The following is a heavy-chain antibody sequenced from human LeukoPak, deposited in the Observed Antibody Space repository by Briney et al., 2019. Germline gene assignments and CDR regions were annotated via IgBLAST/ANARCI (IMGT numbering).Heavy chain of an antibody. CDR2: IYYSGST. D-gene: IGHD3-10*01. Sequence: SETLSLTCTVSSGSISSYYWSWIRQPPGKGLEWIGYIYYSGSTNYNPTLKSRVTISVDTSKNQFSLNVSSVTAADTAVYYLAGSPDRGSPDFDYWVQGTLVTVSS. J-gene: IGHJ4*02. CDR1: SGSISSYY. V-gene: IGHV4-59*08. CDR3: AGSPDRGSPDFDY.